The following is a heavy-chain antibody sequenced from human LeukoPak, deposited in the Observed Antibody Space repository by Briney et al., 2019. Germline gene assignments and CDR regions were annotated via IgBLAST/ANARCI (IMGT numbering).Heavy chain of an antibody. J-gene: IGHJ4*02. V-gene: IGHV1-2*02. CDR3: ASDRSLYRGWDGDGPRATLVSFDY. Sequence: GASVKVSCKASGHTFTGYYMHWVRQAPGQGLEWMGWINPNSGGTNYAQKFQGRVTMTRDTSISTAYMELSRLRSDDTAVYYCASDRSLYRGWDGDGPRATLVSFDYWGQGTLVTVSS. CDR2: INPNSGGT. CDR1: GHTFTGYY. D-gene: IGHD2-21*02.